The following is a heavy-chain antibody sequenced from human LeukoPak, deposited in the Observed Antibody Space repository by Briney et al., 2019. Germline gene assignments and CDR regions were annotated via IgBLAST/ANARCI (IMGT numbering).Heavy chain of an antibody. CDR2: ISRSSSTI. Sequence: GGSLRLSCAASEFTFSSYSMNWVRQAPGKGLEWVSYISRSSSTIYYADSVKGRFTISRDNAKNSLYLQMNSLRAEDTAVYYCARDFGGFPLDYWGQGTLVTVSS. CDR1: EFTFSSYS. J-gene: IGHJ4*02. V-gene: IGHV3-48*01. D-gene: IGHD4-23*01. CDR3: ARDFGGFPLDY.